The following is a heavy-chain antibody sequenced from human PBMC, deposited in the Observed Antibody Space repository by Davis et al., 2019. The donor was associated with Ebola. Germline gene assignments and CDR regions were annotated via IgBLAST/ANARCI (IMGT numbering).Heavy chain of an antibody. CDR2: VIGSGSDT. Sequence: GGSLRLSCSASGFTFSNYGMSWVRQAPGKGLEWVSGVIGSGSDTYYANSVKGRFTISRDNSKNTLYLQMNSLRAEDTAVYYCAKARLRSVWFDPWGQGTLVTVSS. CDR1: GFTFSNYG. J-gene: IGHJ5*02. V-gene: IGHV3-23*01. D-gene: IGHD4-17*01. CDR3: AKARLRSVWFDP.